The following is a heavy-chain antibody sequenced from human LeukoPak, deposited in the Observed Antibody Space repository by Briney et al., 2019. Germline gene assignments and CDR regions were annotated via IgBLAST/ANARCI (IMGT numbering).Heavy chain of an antibody. CDR1: GYTFTGYY. CDR3: ASHVVVVAARDAFDI. D-gene: IGHD2-15*01. Sequence: ASVKVSCKASGYTFTGYYMHWVRQAPGQGLGWMGWINPNSGGTNYAQKFQGRDTMTRDTSISTAYMELSRLRSDDTAVYYCASHVVVVAARDAFDIWGQGTMVTVSS. V-gene: IGHV1-2*02. J-gene: IGHJ3*02. CDR2: INPNSGGT.